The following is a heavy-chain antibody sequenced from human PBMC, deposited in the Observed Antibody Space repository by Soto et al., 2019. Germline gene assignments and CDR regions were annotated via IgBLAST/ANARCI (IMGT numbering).Heavy chain of an antibody. V-gene: IGHV4-39*01. CDR1: GGSISSSSYY. CDR3: ARLGVLLWFGESYSWFDP. Sequence: SETRSLTCTVSGGSISSSSYYWGWIRQPPGKGLEWIGSIYYSGSTYYNPSLKSRVTISVDTSKNQFSLKLSSVTAADTAVYYCARLGVLLWFGESYSWFDPWGQGTLVTVSS. D-gene: IGHD3-10*01. CDR2: IYYSGST. J-gene: IGHJ5*02.